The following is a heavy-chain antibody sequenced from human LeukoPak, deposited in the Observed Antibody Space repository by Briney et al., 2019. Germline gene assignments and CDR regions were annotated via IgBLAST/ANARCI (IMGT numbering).Heavy chain of an antibody. D-gene: IGHD6-13*01. CDR2: IYYSGST. Sequence: SETLSLTCTVSGGSISSSSYYWGWIRQPPGKGLEWIGSIYYSGSTYYNPSLKSRVTISVDTSKNQFSLKLSSVTAADTAGYYCARDRKYGYSSPWGQGTLVTVSS. CDR1: GGSISSSSYY. CDR3: ARDRKYGYSSP. V-gene: IGHV4-39*07. J-gene: IGHJ5*02.